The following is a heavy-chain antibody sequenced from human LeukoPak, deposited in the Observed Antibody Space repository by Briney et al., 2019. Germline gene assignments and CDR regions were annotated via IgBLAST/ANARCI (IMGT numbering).Heavy chain of an antibody. V-gene: IGHV1-2*02. CDR1: GYTFTGYY. CDR3: ARGNARRYCSGGSCSTYYYYYYMDV. J-gene: IGHJ6*03. Sequence: ASVKVSCKASGYTFTGYYMHWVRQAPGQGLEWMGWINPNSGGTNYAQKFQGRVTMTRDTSISTAYMELSRLRSDDTAVYYCARGNARRYCSGGSCSTYYYYYYMDVWGKGTTVTVSS. CDR2: INPNSGGT. D-gene: IGHD2-15*01.